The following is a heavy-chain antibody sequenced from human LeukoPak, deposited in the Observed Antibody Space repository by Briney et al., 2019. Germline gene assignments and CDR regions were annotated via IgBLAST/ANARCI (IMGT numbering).Heavy chain of an antibody. V-gene: IGHV3-48*04. J-gene: IGHJ4*02. CDR1: GFTFSGYS. CDR3: ARDGLPYSAY. D-gene: IGHD3/OR15-3a*01. Sequence: GGSLRLSCAASGFTFSGYSMNWVRQAPGKGLEWVSYISSSGSTIYYADSVKGRFTISRDNAKDSLYLQMNSLRAEDTAVYYCARDGLPYSAYWGQGTLVTVSS. CDR2: ISSSGSTI.